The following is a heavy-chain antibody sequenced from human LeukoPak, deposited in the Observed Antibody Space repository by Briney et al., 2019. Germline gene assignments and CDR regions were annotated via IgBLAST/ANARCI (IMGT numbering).Heavy chain of an antibody. CDR1: GYTFTGYY. Sequence: ASVKVSCKASGYTFTGYYMHWVRQAPGQGLEWMGWINPNSGGANYARKFQGRVTMTRDTSISTAYMEPSRLRSDDTAVYYCARDMASTTVTTAYYYGMDVWGQGTTVTVSS. CDR2: INPNSGGA. J-gene: IGHJ6*02. CDR3: ARDMASTTVTTAYYYGMDV. V-gene: IGHV1-2*02. D-gene: IGHD4-17*01.